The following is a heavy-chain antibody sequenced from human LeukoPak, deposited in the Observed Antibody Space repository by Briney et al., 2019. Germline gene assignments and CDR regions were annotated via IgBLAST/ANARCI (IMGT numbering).Heavy chain of an antibody. V-gene: IGHV1-2*02. Sequence: ASVKVSCKASGYTFTGYYMHWVRQAPGQGLEWMGWINPNSGGTNYAQKFQGRVTMTRDTSISTAYMELSRLRSDDTAVYYCARTESRGYYYYMDVWGKGTTVTVSS. CDR1: GYTFTGYY. D-gene: IGHD3-10*01. CDR2: INPNSGGT. J-gene: IGHJ6*03. CDR3: ARTESRGYYYYMDV.